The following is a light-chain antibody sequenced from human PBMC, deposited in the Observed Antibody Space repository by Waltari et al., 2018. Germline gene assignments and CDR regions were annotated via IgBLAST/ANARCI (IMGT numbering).Light chain of an antibody. V-gene: IGLV2-11*01. J-gene: IGLJ2*01. CDR1: SSDVGGYNY. CDR3: CSYAGSYKLT. CDR2: DVS. Sequence: QSALTQPRSVSGSPGQSVTISCTGTSSDVGGYNYVSWYQHHPGKAPKVMIYDVSQRPTGVPDRVSGSKSGNTASLTISGLQADDEADYYGCSYAGSYKLTFGGGTKLTVL.